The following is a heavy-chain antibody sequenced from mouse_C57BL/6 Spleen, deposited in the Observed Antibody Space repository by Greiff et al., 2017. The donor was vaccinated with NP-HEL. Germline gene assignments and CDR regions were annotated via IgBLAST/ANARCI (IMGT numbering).Heavy chain of an antibody. J-gene: IGHJ1*03. V-gene: IGHV1-74*01. D-gene: IGHD4-1*02. CDR3: AMPTGTDWYFDV. CDR2: IHPSDSDT. CDR1: GYTFTSYW. Sequence: VQLQQPGAELVKPGASVKVSCKASGYTFTSYWMHWVKQRPGQGLEWIGRIHPSDSDTNYNQKFKGKATLTVDKSSSTAYMQLSSLTSEDAAVYYCAMPTGTDWYFDVWGTGTTVTVSS.